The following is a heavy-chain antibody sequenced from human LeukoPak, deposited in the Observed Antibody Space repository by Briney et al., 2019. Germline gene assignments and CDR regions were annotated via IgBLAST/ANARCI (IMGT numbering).Heavy chain of an antibody. CDR2: IYHSGST. V-gene: IGHV4-30-2*01. D-gene: IGHD2-15*01. CDR1: GGSISSGGYS. J-gene: IGHJ4*02. Sequence: RSSETLSLTCAVSGGSISSGGYSWSWIRQPPGKGLEWIGYIYHSGSTNYNPSLKSRVTISVDTSKNQFSLKLSSVTAADTAVYYCARGYCSGGSCRFDYWGQGTLVTVSS. CDR3: ARGYCSGGSCRFDY.